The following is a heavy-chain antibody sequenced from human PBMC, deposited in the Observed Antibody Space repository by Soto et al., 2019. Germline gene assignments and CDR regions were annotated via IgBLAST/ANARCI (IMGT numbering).Heavy chain of an antibody. D-gene: IGHD3-3*01. Sequence: GGSKRLSSTAAGFKFGSYAVRWVSQEPGKGLEWVAVISYDGSNKYYADSVKGRFTISRDNSKNTLYLQMNSLRAEDTAVYYCAKDRMDNSGYSTWSDPWGQGTLVTVSS. CDR2: ISYDGSNK. V-gene: IGHV3-30-3*01. CDR1: GFKFGSYA. J-gene: IGHJ5*02. CDR3: AKDRMDNSGYSTWSDP.